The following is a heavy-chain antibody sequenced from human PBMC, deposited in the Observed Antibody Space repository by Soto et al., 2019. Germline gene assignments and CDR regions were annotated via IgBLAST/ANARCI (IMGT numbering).Heavy chain of an antibody. Sequence: PGGSLRLSCAASGFTFSSYAMHWVRQAPGKGLEYVSAISSNGGSTYYANSVKGRFTISRDNSKNTLYLQMGSLRAEDMAVYYCARDSGGSSSWYYYYYGMDVWGQGTTVTVSS. D-gene: IGHD6-13*01. CDR1: GFTFSSYA. CDR3: ARDSGGSSSWYYYYYGMDV. V-gene: IGHV3-64*01. J-gene: IGHJ6*02. CDR2: ISSNGGST.